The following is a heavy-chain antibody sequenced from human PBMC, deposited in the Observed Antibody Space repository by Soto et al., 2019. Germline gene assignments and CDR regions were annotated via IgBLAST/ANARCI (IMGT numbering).Heavy chain of an antibody. D-gene: IGHD3-22*01. J-gene: IGHJ4*02. V-gene: IGHV3-53*02. CDR2: IYSGGST. CDR3: ARDSGGYYPSYDY. CDR1: GFTVSSNY. Sequence: EVQLVETGGGLIQPGGSLRLSCAASGFTVSSNYMSWVRQAPGKGLEWVSVIYSGGSTYYADSVKGRFTISRDNSKNTLYLQMNSLSAEDTAVYYCARDSGGYYPSYDYWGQGTLVTVSS.